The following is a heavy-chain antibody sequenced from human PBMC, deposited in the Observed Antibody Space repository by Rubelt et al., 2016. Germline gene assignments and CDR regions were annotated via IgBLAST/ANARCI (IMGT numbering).Heavy chain of an antibody. Sequence: QLQLVQSGAEVKKPGASVKVSCKASGYTFTNYDINWVRQATGQGLEWMGWMNADRGNTGYAQKFQGRLTMTRNTCITTPHIGLVNCRPADTPVYRCARVPWFTSRGDSSGQGTLVTGSS. CDR3: ARVPWFTSRGDS. J-gene: IGHJ4*02. CDR2: MNADRGNT. D-gene: IGHD2-2*01. CDR1: GYTFTNYD. V-gene: IGHV1-8*01.